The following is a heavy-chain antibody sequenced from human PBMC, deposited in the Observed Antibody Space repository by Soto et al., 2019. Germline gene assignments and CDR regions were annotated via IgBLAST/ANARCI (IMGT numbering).Heavy chain of an antibody. CDR3: AKSKGYSGYDYGGAYYYMDV. V-gene: IGHV3-23*01. CDR2: ISGSGGST. J-gene: IGHJ6*03. Sequence: GGSLRLSCAASGFTFSSYAMSWVRQAPGKGLEWVSAISGSGGSTYYADSVKGRFTISRDNSKNTLYLQMNSLRAEDTAVYYCAKSKGYSGYDYGGAYYYMDVWGKGTTVTVSS. D-gene: IGHD5-12*01. CDR1: GFTFSSYA.